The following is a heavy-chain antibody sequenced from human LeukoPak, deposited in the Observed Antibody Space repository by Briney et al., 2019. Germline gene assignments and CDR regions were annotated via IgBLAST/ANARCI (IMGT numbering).Heavy chain of an antibody. V-gene: IGHV4-34*01. J-gene: IGHJ1*01. Sequence: SETLSLTCAVYGGSFSGYYWSWIRQPPGKGLEWIGEINHSGSTNYNPSLKSRVTISVDTSKNQFSLRLSSVTAADTAVYYCARGPWIPISQLWRYFQHWGQGTLVTVSS. CDR2: INHSGST. CDR1: GGSFSGYY. CDR3: ARGPWIPISQLWRYFQH. D-gene: IGHD2-21*01.